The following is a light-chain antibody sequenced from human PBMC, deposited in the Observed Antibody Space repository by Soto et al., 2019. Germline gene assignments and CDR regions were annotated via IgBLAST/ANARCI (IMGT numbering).Light chain of an antibody. CDR2: DSD. CDR1: SSNIAANS. V-gene: IGLV1-51*01. CDR3: GAWDTSLTVYV. Sequence: QSVLTQPPSVSAAPGQEVTISCSGSSSNIAANSVSWYQHLPGTAPKLLIYDSDRRHSGTPARFSGSKSGTSATLGITGLQTGDEDDYYCGAWDTSLTVYVFGSGTKLTVL. J-gene: IGLJ1*01.